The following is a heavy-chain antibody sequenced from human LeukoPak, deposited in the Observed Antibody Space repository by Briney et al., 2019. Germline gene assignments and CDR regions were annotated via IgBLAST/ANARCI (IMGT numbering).Heavy chain of an antibody. V-gene: IGHV4-39*01. D-gene: IGHD6-19*01. Sequence: SETLSLTCSVSGGSISNSHYYWGWIRLPPGKGMEWIGTIYYSGSTNYNPSLKSRLTISVHTSKNQFSMKLSSVTAADTAVYYCASALGSSGWLYYFDYWGQGTLVTVSS. CDR2: IYYSGST. CDR1: GGSISNSHYY. J-gene: IGHJ4*02. CDR3: ASALGSSGWLYYFDY.